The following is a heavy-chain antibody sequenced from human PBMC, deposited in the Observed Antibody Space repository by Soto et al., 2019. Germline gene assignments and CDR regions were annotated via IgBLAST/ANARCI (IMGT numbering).Heavy chain of an antibody. CDR1: GGSITSHHYY. V-gene: IGHV4-39*01. CDR3: GSGPSTTWIDN. D-gene: IGHD2-2*01. CDR2: IYSGGNT. Sequence: QLQVQESGPGQVKPSQTLSLTCTVSGGSITSHHYYWGWLRQPPGKGLEWIGSIYSGGNTYYNPSLRSRLTIFVDTAKNLISMKLTPVAAAGSAIYYCGSGPSTTWIDNWGLGTQVSVSS. J-gene: IGHJ4*02.